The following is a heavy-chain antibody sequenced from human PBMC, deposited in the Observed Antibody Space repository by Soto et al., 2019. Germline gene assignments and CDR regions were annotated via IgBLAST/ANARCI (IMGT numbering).Heavy chain of an antibody. Sequence: QVQLVQSGGEVKKPGASVTVSCKASGYTFINYHITWVRQAPGQGLEWMAWINTYNGMTDYAQRFQGRVTMTRDTSTSTDFMELRKLESDYTAVYLCAQSPRGEMATDWGQGTLVIVSS. V-gene: IGHV1-18*01. D-gene: IGHD2-21*01. CDR2: INTYNGMT. J-gene: IGHJ4*02. CDR3: AQSPRGEMATD. CDR1: GYTFINYH.